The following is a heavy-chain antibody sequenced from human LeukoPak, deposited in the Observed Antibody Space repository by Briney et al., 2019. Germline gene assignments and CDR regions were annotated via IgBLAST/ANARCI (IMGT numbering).Heavy chain of an antibody. V-gene: IGHV4-59*01. J-gene: IGHJ5*02. Sequence: SETLSLTCTVSGGSINTYYWSWIRQPPGKGLEWIGYIYSSGSTSYNPFIKSRVTISIDSSTNQFFLKLTSVTAADTAVYYCARTTQMGWFDPWGQGTLVTVSS. D-gene: IGHD5-24*01. CDR2: IYSSGST. CDR1: GGSINTYY. CDR3: ARTTQMGWFDP.